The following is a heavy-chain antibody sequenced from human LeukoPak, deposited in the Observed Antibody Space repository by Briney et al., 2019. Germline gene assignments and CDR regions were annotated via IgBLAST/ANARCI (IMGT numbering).Heavy chain of an antibody. V-gene: IGHV3-30*02. D-gene: IGHD6-13*01. CDR3: AGHRTGYSSSWFDY. Sequence: GGSLRLSCAASGFTFSSYGMHWVRQAPGKGLEWVAFIRYDGSNKYYADSVKGRFTISRDNAKNSLYPQMNSLRAEDTALYYCAGHRTGYSSSWFDYWGQGTLVTVSS. J-gene: IGHJ4*02. CDR1: GFTFSSYG. CDR2: IRYDGSNK.